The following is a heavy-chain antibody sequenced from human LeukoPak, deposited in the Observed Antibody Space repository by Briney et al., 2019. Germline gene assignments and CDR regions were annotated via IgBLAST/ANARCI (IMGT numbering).Heavy chain of an antibody. Sequence: PSETLSLTRTVSGGSIRSHYWSWIRQPPGKGLEWIGYIYYSGSTNYNPSLKSRVTISVDTSKNQFSLKLSSVTAADTAVYYCARGADWRWLQSLYYYYYMDVWGKGTTVTVSS. D-gene: IGHD5-24*01. J-gene: IGHJ6*03. CDR1: GGSIRSHY. CDR2: IYYSGST. V-gene: IGHV4-59*11. CDR3: ARGADWRWLQSLYYYYYMDV.